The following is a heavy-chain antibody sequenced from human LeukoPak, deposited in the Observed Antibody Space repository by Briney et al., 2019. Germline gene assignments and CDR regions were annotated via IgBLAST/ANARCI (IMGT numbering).Heavy chain of an antibody. CDR3: AREQPAGSTDY. V-gene: IGHV3-64*01. D-gene: IGHD2-2*01. CDR1: GSIFDYYS. J-gene: IGHJ4*02. Sequence: GGSLRLSCAASGSIFDYYSMHWVRQAPGKGLEYVSVVSPDGRTTYYTNSVKGRFTISRDNSKNTIYLQMGSLRDDDTAVYYCAREQPAGSTDYWGQGTLVTVSS. CDR2: VSPDGRTT.